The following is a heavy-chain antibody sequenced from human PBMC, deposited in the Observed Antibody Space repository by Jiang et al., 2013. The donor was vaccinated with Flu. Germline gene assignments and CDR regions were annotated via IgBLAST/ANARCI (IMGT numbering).Heavy chain of an antibody. V-gene: IGHV1-18*01. CDR2: VNAYNGIT. CDR3: ARGKSGSVNWFDP. J-gene: IGHJ5*02. CDR1: GYTFASYG. Sequence: SGAEVKKPGASVKVSCKASGYTFASYGITWVRQVPGQGLEWMGWVNAYNGITNYAQKFQGRVTMTTDTSTSTSTGTAYMELRSLRSDDTAMYYCARGKSGSVNWFDPWGQGTLVTVSS. D-gene: IGHD1-1*01.